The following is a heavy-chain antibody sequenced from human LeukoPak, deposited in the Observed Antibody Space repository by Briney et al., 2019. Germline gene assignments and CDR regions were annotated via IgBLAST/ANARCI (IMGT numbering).Heavy chain of an antibody. V-gene: IGHV4-30-2*01. CDR3: ATTGSGSFYYYYGMDV. CDR1: GGSISSGGYS. Sequence: SETLSLTCAVSGGSISSGGYSWSWIRQPPGKGLEWIGYIYHSGSTYYNPSLKSRVTISVDRSKNQFSLKLSSVTAADTAVYYCATTGSGSFYYYYGMDVWGKGTTVTVSS. J-gene: IGHJ6*04. D-gene: IGHD3-10*01. CDR2: IYHSGST.